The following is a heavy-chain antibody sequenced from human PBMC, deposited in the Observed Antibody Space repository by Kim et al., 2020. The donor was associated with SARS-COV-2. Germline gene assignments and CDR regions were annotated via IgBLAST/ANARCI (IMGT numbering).Heavy chain of an antibody. CDR1: GYTFTSYG. J-gene: IGHJ4*02. CDR2: ISAYTRNT. Sequence: ASVKVSCKASGYTFTSYGFTWVRQAPGQGLEWMGWISAYTRNTKFAQRLQGRVTMTTDTSTSTAYMELMSLRSDDTAVYYCARGGMYSGTWYSDYWGQGTLVTVSS. CDR3: ARGGMYSGTWYSDY. V-gene: IGHV1-18*01. D-gene: IGHD6-13*01.